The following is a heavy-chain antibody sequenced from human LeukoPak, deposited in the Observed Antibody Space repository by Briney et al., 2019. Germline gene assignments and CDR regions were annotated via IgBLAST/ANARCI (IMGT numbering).Heavy chain of an antibody. CDR2: IYYSGST. Sequence: PSETLSLTCTVSGGSISISSYYWGWIRQPPGKGLEWIGSIYYSGSTYYNPSLKSRVTQSVDTSKNQFSLKLSSVTDADTAVYYCASRVVGAFFDYWGQGTLVTVSS. V-gene: IGHV4-39*01. CDR1: GGSISISSYY. D-gene: IGHD1-26*01. CDR3: ASRVVGAFFDY. J-gene: IGHJ4*02.